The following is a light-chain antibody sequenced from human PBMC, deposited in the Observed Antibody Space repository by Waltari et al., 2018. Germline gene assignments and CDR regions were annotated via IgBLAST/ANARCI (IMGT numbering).Light chain of an antibody. CDR1: DSDVGAYDF. V-gene: IGLV2-14*01. CDR3: SSYTTSSAPGV. Sequence: QSALTQPASVSGSPGQSIPISCPGTDSDVGAYDFVHWYQQHPGQAPHLIIYEVSNRPSGISNRFSASKSGNTASLTISGLQAEDEADYYCSSYTTSSAPGVFGTGTRVTVL. CDR2: EVS. J-gene: IGLJ1*01.